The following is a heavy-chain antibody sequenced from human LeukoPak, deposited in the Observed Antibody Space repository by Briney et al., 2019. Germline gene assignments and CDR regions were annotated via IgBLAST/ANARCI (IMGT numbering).Heavy chain of an antibody. V-gene: IGHV1-24*01. D-gene: IGHD5-12*01. CDR3: ATEYVRGYDLPYYFDY. Sequence: ASVKVSCKVSGYTLTELSMHWVRQAPGEGLEWMGGFDPEDGETIYAQKFQGRVTMTEDTSTDTAYMELSSLRSEDTAVYYCATEYVRGYDLPYYFDYWGQGTLVTVSS. J-gene: IGHJ4*02. CDR1: GYTLTELS. CDR2: FDPEDGET.